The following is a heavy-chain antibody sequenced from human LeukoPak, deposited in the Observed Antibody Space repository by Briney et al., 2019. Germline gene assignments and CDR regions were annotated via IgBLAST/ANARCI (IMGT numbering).Heavy chain of an antibody. Sequence: GGSLRLSCAASGFTFSSYAMSWVRQAPGKGLEWVSAISGSGGSTYYADSVNGRFTISRDNSKNTLYLLMNGLRAEDTAVYYCAKGLYGCTSASCYILDYWGQGTLVTVSS. CDR3: AKGLYGCTSASCYILDY. CDR2: ISGSGGST. D-gene: IGHD2-2*02. V-gene: IGHV3-23*01. J-gene: IGHJ4*02. CDR1: GFTFSSYA.